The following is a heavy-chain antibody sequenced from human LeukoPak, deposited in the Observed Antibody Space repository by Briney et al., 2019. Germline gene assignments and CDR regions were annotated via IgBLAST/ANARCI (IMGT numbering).Heavy chain of an antibody. V-gene: IGHV3-74*01. CDR1: GFTFSNYG. D-gene: IGHD4-11*01. CDR2: INRDGSST. Sequence: PGGSLRLSCAASGFTFSNYGMHWVRQAPGKGLVWVSRINRDGSSTNYADSVKGRFTISRDNAKNTLYLQMNSLRAEDTAVYYCVRDDSSHFDYWGQGALVTVSS. J-gene: IGHJ4*02. CDR3: VRDDSSHFDY.